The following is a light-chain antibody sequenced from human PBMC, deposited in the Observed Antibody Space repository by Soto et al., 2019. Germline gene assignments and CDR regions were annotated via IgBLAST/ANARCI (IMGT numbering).Light chain of an antibody. J-gene: IGLJ2*01. Sequence: QSALTQPASVSGSPGQSITISCTGTSSDVGGFNYVSWYQQHPGKVPKLIIYDVNDRPSGVSDRFSGSKSGNTASLTISGLQAEDEADYFFSAYTSDTMHVLFGGGTKLTVL. CDR3: SAYTSDTMHVL. CDR2: DVN. V-gene: IGLV2-14*01. CDR1: SSDVGGFNY.